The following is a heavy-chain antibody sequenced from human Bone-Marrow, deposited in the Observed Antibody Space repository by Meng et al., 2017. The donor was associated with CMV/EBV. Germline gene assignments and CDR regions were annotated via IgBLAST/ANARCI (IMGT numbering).Heavy chain of an antibody. CDR1: GYTFTSYD. CDR3: ARTCSSTSCYGVGGGEKFDY. D-gene: IGHD2-2*01. Sequence: ASVKVSCKATGYTFTSYDINWVRQATGQGLEWMGWMNPDSGNTGYAQKFQGRVTMTRNTSISAAYMELSSLRSEDTAVYYCARTCSSTSCYGVGGGEKFDYWGQGTLVT. J-gene: IGHJ4*02. CDR2: MNPDSGNT. V-gene: IGHV1-8*01.